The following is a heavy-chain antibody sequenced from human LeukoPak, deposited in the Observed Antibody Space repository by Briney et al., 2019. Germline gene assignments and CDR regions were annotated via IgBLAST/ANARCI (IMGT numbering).Heavy chain of an antibody. J-gene: IGHJ4*02. CDR1: GGSISSSGYS. D-gene: IGHD7-27*01. CDR2: INYSGST. CDR3: ASRVTADLRRFAY. Sequence: PSETLSLTYTVSGGSISSSGYSWGWIRQPPGKGLEWIGNINYSGSTYYNPSLKSRVTIFVDTSKNQFSLKVTSVTAADTAVYFCASRVTADLRRFAYWVQGTLVTVSS. V-gene: IGHV4-39*01.